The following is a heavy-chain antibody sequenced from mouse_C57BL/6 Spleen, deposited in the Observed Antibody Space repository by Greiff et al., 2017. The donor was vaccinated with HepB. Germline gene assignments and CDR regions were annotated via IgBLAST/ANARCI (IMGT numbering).Heavy chain of an antibody. CDR3: ARKRAQATLGFAY. V-gene: IGHV5-9*01. Sequence: EVQLVESGGGLVKPGGSLKLSCAASGFTFSSYTMSWVRQTPEKRLEWVATISGGGGNTYYPDSVKGRFTISRDNAKNTLYLQMSSLRSEDTALYYCARKRAQATLGFAYWGQGTLVTVSA. CDR1: GFTFSSYT. CDR2: ISGGGGNT. D-gene: IGHD3-2*02. J-gene: IGHJ3*01.